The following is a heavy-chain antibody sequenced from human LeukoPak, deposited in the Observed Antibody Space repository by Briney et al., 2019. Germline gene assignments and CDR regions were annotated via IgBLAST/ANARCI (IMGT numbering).Heavy chain of an antibody. V-gene: IGHV3-30*18. CDR1: GFTFTSYG. Sequence: GGSLRLSCAASGFTFTSYGMHWVRQAPGKGLEWVAVISYDGSNKYYADSVTGRFTISRDNSKNTLYLQMNSLRAEDTAVYYCAKGGAAAAGSLDYWGQGTLVTVSS. J-gene: IGHJ4*02. CDR3: AKGGAAAAGSLDY. CDR2: ISYDGSNK. D-gene: IGHD6-13*01.